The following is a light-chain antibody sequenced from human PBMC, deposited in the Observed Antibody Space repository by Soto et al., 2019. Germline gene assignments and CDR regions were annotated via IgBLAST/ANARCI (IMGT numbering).Light chain of an antibody. V-gene: IGKV1-5*03. CDR2: RAS. CDR1: QSIGSS. J-gene: IGKJ2*01. CDR3: QQYSGYSPYT. Sequence: DIQMTQSPSTLSASVGDRVTITCRASQSIGSSLAWYQQKPGKAPKLLIYRASTLEDGVPSRFSGSGPGAEFSLTISSLQPDDFATYYCQQYSGYSPYTFGQGTKLEI.